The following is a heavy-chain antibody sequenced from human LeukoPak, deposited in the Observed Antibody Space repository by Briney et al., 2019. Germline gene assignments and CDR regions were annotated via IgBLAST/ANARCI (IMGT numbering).Heavy chain of an antibody. J-gene: IGHJ5*02. CDR3: AKDDFGILWFGELSAGDNWFDP. CDR2: IKQAGSEK. Sequence: PGGSLRLSCAVSGITFSSYWMSWVRQAPGKGLEWVANIKQAGSEKYYVDSVKGRFTISRDNSKNTLYLQMNSLRAEDTAVYYCAKDDFGILWFGELSAGDNWFDPWGQGTLVTVSS. CDR1: GITFSSYW. D-gene: IGHD3-10*01. V-gene: IGHV3-7*01.